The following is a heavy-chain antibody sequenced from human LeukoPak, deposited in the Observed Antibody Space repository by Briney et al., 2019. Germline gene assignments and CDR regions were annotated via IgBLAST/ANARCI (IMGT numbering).Heavy chain of an antibody. CDR3: VRIRREDIVATIAAPVSYYYMDV. Sequence: SGPALVKPTQTLTLTCTFSGFSLSTSGMCVNWIRQPPGKALEWFARIDWDDDKYYSTSLKTRLTISKDTSKNQVVLTMTNMDPVDTATYYCVRIRREDIVATIAAPVSYYYMDVWGKGTTVTVSS. J-gene: IGHJ6*03. D-gene: IGHD5-12*01. V-gene: IGHV2-70*11. CDR2: IDWDDDK. CDR1: GFSLSTSGMC.